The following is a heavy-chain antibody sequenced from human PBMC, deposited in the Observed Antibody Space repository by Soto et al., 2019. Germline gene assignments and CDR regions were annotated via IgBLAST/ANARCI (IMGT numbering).Heavy chain of an antibody. CDR1: GFTFSSYG. CDR3: AREPLWFGEYPLDY. Sequence: QVQLVESGGGVVQPGRSLRLSCAASGFTFSSYGMHWVRQAPGKGLEWVAVIWYDGSNKYYADSVKGRFTISRDNSKNTLYLQMNSLRAEDTAVYYCAREPLWFGEYPLDYWGQGTLVTVSS. V-gene: IGHV3-33*01. J-gene: IGHJ4*02. CDR2: IWYDGSNK. D-gene: IGHD3-10*01.